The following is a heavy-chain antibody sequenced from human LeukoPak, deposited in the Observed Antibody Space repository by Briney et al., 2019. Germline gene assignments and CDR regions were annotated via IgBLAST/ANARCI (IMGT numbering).Heavy chain of an antibody. CDR3: ARASLIGGVPAAIPDNWFDP. V-gene: IGHV1-46*01. Sequence: ASVKVSCKASGYTLTSYYMHWVRQAPGQGLEWMGIINPSGGSTSYAQKFQGRVTMTRDMSTSTVYMELSSLRSEDTAVYYCARASLIGGVPAAIPDNWFDPWGQGTLVTVSS. CDR2: INPSGGST. D-gene: IGHD2-2*02. CDR1: GYTLTSYY. J-gene: IGHJ5*02.